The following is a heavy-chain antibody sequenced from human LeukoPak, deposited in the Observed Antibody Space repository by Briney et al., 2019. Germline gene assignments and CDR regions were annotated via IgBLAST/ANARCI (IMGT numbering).Heavy chain of an antibody. CDR1: GDSISRGGYS. J-gene: IGHJ2*01. Sequence: ASQTLSLTCAVSGDSISRGGYSWSWLRQPPGKGLVWIAYMFHNGGTHNNPSLKSRVTMSIDKSNNQFSLNLTSVTAADTAVYYCARVRGDNYDGSGYYYSNWYFDVWGRGTLVTVSS. V-gene: IGHV4-30-2*01. CDR3: ARVRGDNYDGSGYYYSNWYFDV. D-gene: IGHD3-22*01. CDR2: MFHNGGT.